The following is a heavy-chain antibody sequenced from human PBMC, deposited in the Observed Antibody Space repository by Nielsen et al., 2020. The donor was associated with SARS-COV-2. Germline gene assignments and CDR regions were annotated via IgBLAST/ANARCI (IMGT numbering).Heavy chain of an antibody. J-gene: IGHJ5*02. CDR2: IYYSGST. Sequence: SETLSLTCTVSGGSISSSSYHWGWIRQPPGKGLEWIGSIYYSGSTYYNPSLKSRVTISVDTSKNQFSLKLSSVTAADTAVYYCARDDRAPTSEFDPWGQGTLVTVSS. CDR3: ARDDRAPTSEFDP. V-gene: IGHV4-39*07. CDR1: GGSISSSSYH. D-gene: IGHD1-14*01.